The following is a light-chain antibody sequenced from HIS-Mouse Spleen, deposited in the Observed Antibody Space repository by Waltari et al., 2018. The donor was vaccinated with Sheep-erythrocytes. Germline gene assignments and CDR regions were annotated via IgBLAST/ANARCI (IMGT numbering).Light chain of an antibody. CDR3: SSYAGSNNWV. Sequence: QSALTQPPSASGSPGQSVTISCTGTSSDVGGYNYVSWYQQHPVKAPKLMIYEVSKRPSGCPYRCSGSKSGNTASLTVSGLQAEDEADYYCSSYAGSNNWVFGGGTKLTVL. J-gene: IGLJ3*02. CDR1: SSDVGGYNY. V-gene: IGLV2-8*01. CDR2: EVS.